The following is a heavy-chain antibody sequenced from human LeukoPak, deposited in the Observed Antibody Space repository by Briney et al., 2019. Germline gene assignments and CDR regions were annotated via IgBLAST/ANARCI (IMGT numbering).Heavy chain of an antibody. J-gene: IGHJ6*03. CDR3: ARDGGSYYYYYMDV. CDR2: IRYDGSNK. D-gene: IGHD1-26*01. CDR1: GFTFSSYG. Sequence: GGSLRLSCAASGFTFSSYGMHWVRQAPGKGLEWVAFIRYDGSNKYYADSVKGRFTISRDNSKNTLYLQMKSLRAEDTAVYYCARDGGSYYYYYMDVWGKGTTVTVSS. V-gene: IGHV3-30*02.